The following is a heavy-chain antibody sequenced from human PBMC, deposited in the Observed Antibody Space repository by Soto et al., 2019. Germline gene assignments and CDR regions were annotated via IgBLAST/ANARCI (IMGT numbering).Heavy chain of an antibody. V-gene: IGHV3-30*18. J-gene: IGHJ4*02. CDR2: ISADGSDK. CDR1: GFTFSDFG. CDR3: AKGTAVARQHFAN. D-gene: IGHD6-19*01. Sequence: QVQLVESGGGVVQPERSLRLSCATSGFTFSDFGMHWVRQAPGKGLEWVAAISADGSDKYYLGSVQGRFTSSMDNTKAALYLPLNSLRTQDTTVYYCAKGTAVARQHFANWGQGTRVTVSS.